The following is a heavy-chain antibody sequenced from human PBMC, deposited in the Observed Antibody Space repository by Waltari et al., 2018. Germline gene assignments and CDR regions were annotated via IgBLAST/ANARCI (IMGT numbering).Heavy chain of an antibody. CDR1: GGSISSYS. CDR3: ARVRVSTDRYYYYYYMDV. D-gene: IGHD3-10*01. CDR2: IYTSGST. J-gene: IGHJ6*03. V-gene: IGHV4-4*09. Sequence: QVQLQESGPGLVKPSETLSLTCPVSGGSISSYSWSWIRKPPGKGLEWIGYIYTSGSTNYNPSLKSRVTISVDTSKNQFSLKLSSVTAADTAVYYCARVRVSTDRYYYYYYMDVWGKGTTVTVSS.